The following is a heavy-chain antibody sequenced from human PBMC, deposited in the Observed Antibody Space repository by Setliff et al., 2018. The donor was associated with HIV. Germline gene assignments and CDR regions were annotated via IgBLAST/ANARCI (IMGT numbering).Heavy chain of an antibody. CDR2: IGGSTGST. Sequence: GGSLRLSCAASGFTFSSYSMNWVRQPPGKGLEWVSAIGGSTGSTYYADSVKGRFTISTDNSKNTLYLQMNSLRAEDTAVYYCARDPPGSGFHLDYWGQGTPVTVSS. CDR3: ARDPPGSGFHLDY. CDR1: GFTFSSYS. V-gene: IGHV3-23*01. J-gene: IGHJ4*02. D-gene: IGHD5-12*01.